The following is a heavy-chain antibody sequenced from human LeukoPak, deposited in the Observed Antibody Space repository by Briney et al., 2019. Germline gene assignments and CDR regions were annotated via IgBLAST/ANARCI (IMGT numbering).Heavy chain of an antibody. V-gene: IGHV4-38-2*02. Sequence: SETLSLTCTVSGYSISSGYYWGWIRQPPGKGLEWIGSIYHSGSTYYNPSLKSRVTISVDTSKNQFSLKLNSVTAADTAVYYCARRVIAVAGRKMNSLLGYMDVWGKGTTVTISS. CDR2: IYHSGST. CDR1: GYSISSGYY. CDR3: ARRVIAVAGRKMNSLLGYMDV. D-gene: IGHD6-19*01. J-gene: IGHJ6*03.